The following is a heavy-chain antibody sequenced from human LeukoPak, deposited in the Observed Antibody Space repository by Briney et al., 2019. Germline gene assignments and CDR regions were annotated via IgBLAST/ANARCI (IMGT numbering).Heavy chain of an antibody. CDR1: GGSISSYY. V-gene: IGHV4-59*01. CDR2: IYYSGST. D-gene: IGHD3-22*01. CDR3: ARSWRRSSGYYYFDY. J-gene: IGHJ4*02. Sequence: PSETLSLTCTVSGGSISSYYWSWIRQPPGKGLEWIGYIYYSGSTNYNPSLKSRVTISVDTSKNQFSLKLSSVTAADTAVYYCARSWRRSSGYYYFDYWGQGTLVTVSS.